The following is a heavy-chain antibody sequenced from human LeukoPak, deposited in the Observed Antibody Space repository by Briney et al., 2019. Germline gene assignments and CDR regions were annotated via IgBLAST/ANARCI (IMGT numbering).Heavy chain of an antibody. CDR3: AKVVVAATLIFPWEAVFAY. V-gene: IGHV3-23*01. CDR1: GFTFSSYA. Sequence: GGSLRLSCAASGFTFSSYAMSWVRQAPGKGLEWVSAISGSGGSTYYADSVKGRFTISRDNSKNTLYLQMNSLRAEDTAVYYCAKVVVAATLIFPWEAVFAYWGQGTLVTVSS. CDR2: ISGSGGST. J-gene: IGHJ4*02. D-gene: IGHD2-15*01.